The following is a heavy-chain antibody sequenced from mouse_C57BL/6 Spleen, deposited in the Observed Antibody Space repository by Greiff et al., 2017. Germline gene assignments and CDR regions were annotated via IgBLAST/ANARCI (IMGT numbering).Heavy chain of an antibody. J-gene: IGHJ2*01. D-gene: IGHD1-1*01. CDR1: GYTFTGYW. CDR2: ILPGSGST. V-gene: IGHV1-9*01. CDR3: AKDYYYGSSYDHYFDY. Sequence: VQLQQSGAELMKPGASVKLSCKATGYTFTGYWIEWVKQRPGHGLEWIGEILPGSGSTNYNEKFKGKATFTADTSSNTAYMQLSSLTTEDSAIYYCAKDYYYGSSYDHYFDYWGQGTTLTVSS.